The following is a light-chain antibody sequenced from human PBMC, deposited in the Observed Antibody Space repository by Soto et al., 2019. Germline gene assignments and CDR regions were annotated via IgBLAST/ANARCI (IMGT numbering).Light chain of an antibody. J-gene: IGKJ5*01. CDR1: QDISNL. CDR2: SAS. Sequence: DFQMTQSPSSVSASVGDRVTITCRASQDISNLLSWYQQKAGTVPKLLIYSASTLQSGVPSRFSGSGSGTDFTLTIRNVQPEDVATYYCQRYNSVPVTFGQGTRLEIK. CDR3: QRYNSVPVT. V-gene: IGKV1-27*01.